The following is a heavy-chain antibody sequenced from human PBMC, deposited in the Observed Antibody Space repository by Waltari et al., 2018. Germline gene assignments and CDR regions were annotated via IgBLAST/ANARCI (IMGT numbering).Heavy chain of an antibody. D-gene: IGHD1-26*01. CDR3: ARARGSYYIDY. J-gene: IGHJ4*02. CDR1: GGSISSGGYS. CDR2: IYHSGST. Sequence: QLQLQESGSGLVKPSQTLSLTCAVSGGSISSGGYSWRWIRQPPGKGLEWIGYIYHSGSTYYNPSLKSRVTISVDRSKNQFSLKLSSVTAADTAVYYCARARGSYYIDYWGQGTLVTVSS. V-gene: IGHV4-30-2*01.